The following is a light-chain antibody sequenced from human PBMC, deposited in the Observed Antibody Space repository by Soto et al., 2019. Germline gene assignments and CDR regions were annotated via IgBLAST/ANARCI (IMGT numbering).Light chain of an antibody. J-gene: IGKJ1*01. CDR3: QHYNTHSPT. CDR1: QSISSW. Sequence: DLQMTQSPSTLSASVGDRVTITCRASQSISSWLAWYQQKPGKAPKLLIYGASTLESGVPSRFSGSGSGTEFTLTISSLQPDDFATFYCQHYNTHSPTFGQGTKVDIK. V-gene: IGKV1-5*01. CDR2: GAS.